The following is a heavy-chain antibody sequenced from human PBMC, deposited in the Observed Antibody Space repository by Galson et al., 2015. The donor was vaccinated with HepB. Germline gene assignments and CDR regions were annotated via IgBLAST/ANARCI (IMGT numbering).Heavy chain of an antibody. CDR3: ARGYAPDY. D-gene: IGHD1-1*01. CDR2: IKQDGSEK. Sequence: SLRLSCAASGFTFSSYWMTWVRQTPGQGLECVAYIKQDGSEKSYVNSVKGRFTISRDTAKNSLYLQMNSLRVEDTALYYCARGYAPDYWGQGTLVTVSS. J-gene: IGHJ4*02. CDR1: GFTFSSYW. V-gene: IGHV3-7*01.